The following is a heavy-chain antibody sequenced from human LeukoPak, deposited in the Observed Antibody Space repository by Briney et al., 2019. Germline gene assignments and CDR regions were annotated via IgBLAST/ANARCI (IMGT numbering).Heavy chain of an antibody. J-gene: IGHJ4*02. CDR2: IYHSGST. CDR1: GDSISCYY. V-gene: IGHV4-59*01. CDR3: ARSYSGIPYYFDY. D-gene: IGHD1-26*01. Sequence: PSETLSLTCPVSGDSISCYYWSWIRQPPGKGLEWIGNIYHSGSTNYSPSLKSRVTISVDTSKNQFSLKLSSVTAADTAVYYCARSYSGIPYYFDYWGQGTLVTVSS.